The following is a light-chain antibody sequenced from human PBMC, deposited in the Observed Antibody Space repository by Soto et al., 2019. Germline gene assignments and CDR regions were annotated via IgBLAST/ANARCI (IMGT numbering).Light chain of an antibody. V-gene: IGLV1-36*01. CDR1: SSNIGKNA. J-gene: IGLJ2*01. CDR2: SND. CDR3: STWDDNLSVV. Sequence: QSVLTQPPSVSEAPRQRVTISCSGSSSNIGKNAVNWYQQLPGEAPRLLIYSNDLRPSRVSDRFSGSKSGTSASLAISGLQSEDEADYYCSTWDDNLSVVFGGGTKLTVL.